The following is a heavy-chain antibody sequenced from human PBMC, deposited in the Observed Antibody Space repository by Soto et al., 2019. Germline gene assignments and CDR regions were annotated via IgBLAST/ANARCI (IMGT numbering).Heavy chain of an antibody. V-gene: IGHV4-59*11. D-gene: IGHD3-9*01. Sequence: PSETLSLTCTLSGGAINDHYWSFIRQPPGKGLEWIGYIYYNGNTNYNPSLESRVTISVDRSRNQFSLRLTSLTAADTAVYYCARVRTGYFDYWGRGAMGTVSS. CDR3: ARVRTGYFDY. J-gene: IGHJ4*02. CDR2: IYYNGNT. CDR1: GGAINDHY.